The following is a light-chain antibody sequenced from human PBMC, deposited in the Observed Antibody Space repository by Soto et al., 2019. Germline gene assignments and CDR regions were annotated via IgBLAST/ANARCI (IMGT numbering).Light chain of an antibody. Sequence: DIQMTQSPSSLSASVGDRVTITCRAGQSISSYLTWYQQKPGKAPKLLIYAPSSLQSGVPSRFSGSGSGTDFTLAISSLQPEEVATYYCQQSYSTHPFGQRNKLESK. CDR3: QQSYSTHP. V-gene: IGKV1-39*01. CDR1: QSISSY. CDR2: APS. J-gene: IGKJ2*01.